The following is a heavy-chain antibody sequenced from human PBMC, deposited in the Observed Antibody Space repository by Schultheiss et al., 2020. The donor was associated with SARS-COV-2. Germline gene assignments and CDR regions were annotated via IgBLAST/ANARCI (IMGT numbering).Heavy chain of an antibody. Sequence: GGSLRLSCAASGFTFSSYWMSWVRQAPGKGLEWVANIKQDGSEKYYVDSVKGRFTISRDNAKNSLYLQMNSLRAEDTAVYYCASCIAVAGPPSDVWGQGTTVTVSS. D-gene: IGHD6-19*01. CDR1: GFTFSSYW. V-gene: IGHV3-7*03. J-gene: IGHJ6*02. CDR2: IKQDGSEK. CDR3: ASCIAVAGPPSDV.